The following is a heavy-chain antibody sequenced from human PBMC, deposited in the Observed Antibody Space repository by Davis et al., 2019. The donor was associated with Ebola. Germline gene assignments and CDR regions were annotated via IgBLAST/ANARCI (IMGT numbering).Heavy chain of an antibody. V-gene: IGHV4-59*01. Sequence: MPSETLSLTCTVSGGSISSYYWSWIRQPPGKGLEWIGYIYYSGSINYNPSLKSRVTISVDTSKNQFSLKLSSVTAADTAVYYCASLGDIVVVVAATHNWYFDLWGRGTLVTVSS. CDR3: ASLGDIVVVVAATHNWYFDL. D-gene: IGHD2-15*01. CDR1: GGSISSYY. CDR2: IYYSGSI. J-gene: IGHJ2*01.